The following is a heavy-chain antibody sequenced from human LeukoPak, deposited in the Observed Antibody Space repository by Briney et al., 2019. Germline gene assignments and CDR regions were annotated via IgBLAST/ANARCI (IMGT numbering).Heavy chain of an antibody. D-gene: IGHD4-17*01. CDR3: AKSRDYGDYEPMFDY. CDR1: RFTFSSYA. CDR2: ISGSGGST. J-gene: IGHJ4*02. Sequence: GGSLRLSCAASRFTFSSYAMSWVRQAPGKGLEWVSAISGSGGSTYYADSVKGRFTISRDNSKNTLYLQMNSLRAEDTAVYYCAKSRDYGDYEPMFDYWGQGTLVTVSS. V-gene: IGHV3-23*01.